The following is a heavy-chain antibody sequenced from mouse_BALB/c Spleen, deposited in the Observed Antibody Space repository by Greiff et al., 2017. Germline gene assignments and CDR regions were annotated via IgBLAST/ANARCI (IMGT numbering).Heavy chain of an antibody. D-gene: IGHD2-14*01. Sequence: VQLQQSGAELVRPGTSVKISCKASGYTFTNYWLGWVKQRPGHGLEWIGDIYPGGGYTNYNEKFKGKATLTADASSSTAYMQLSSLTSEDSAVYFCARGYYRYEGYAMDYWGQGTSVTVSS. CDR2: IYPGGGYT. J-gene: IGHJ4*01. V-gene: IGHV1-63*02. CDR3: ARGYYRYEGYAMDY. CDR1: GYTFTNYW.